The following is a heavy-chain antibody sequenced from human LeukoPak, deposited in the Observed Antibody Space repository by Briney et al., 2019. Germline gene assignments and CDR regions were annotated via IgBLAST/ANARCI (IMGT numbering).Heavy chain of an antibody. J-gene: IGHJ4*02. CDR1: GFTFSTYW. CDR2: IKEDGSGK. Sequence: GGSLRLSCADSGFTFSTYWMTWVRQAPGKGLEWVANIKEDGSGKYYVDSVKGRFTTSRDNAKNSVYLQMNSLRVEDTAVYYCGRHYGSGNYDQIGDYWGQGTLVTVSS. CDR3: GRHYGSGNYDQIGDY. V-gene: IGHV3-7*01. D-gene: IGHD3-10*01.